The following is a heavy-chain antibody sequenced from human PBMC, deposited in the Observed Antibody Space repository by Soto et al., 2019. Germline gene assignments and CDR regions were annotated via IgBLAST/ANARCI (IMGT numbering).Heavy chain of an antibody. Sequence: GSVILSCVAPGLTFGIRSMSWVVQTPGEGLEWVSTITDTGGDSKYADSVRGRFTISRDNSKNTLCLQMNSLRADDSAVYYCASVWSGYSGAPYWGQGTMVTVSS. CDR2: ITDTGGDS. J-gene: IGHJ4*02. CDR3: ASVWSGYSGAPY. D-gene: IGHD3-3*01. CDR1: GLTFGIRS. V-gene: IGHV3-23*01.